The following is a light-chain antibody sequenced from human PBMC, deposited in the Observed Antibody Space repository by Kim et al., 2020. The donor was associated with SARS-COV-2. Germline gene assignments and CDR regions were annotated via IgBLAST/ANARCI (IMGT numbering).Light chain of an antibody. CDR3: QQYNNWPLRT. V-gene: IGKV3-15*01. CDR1: QSVSDN. CDR2: GAS. Sequence: EIVMTQSPATLSVSPGERVTLSCRASQSVSDNLAWYQWRPGQAPRLLIYGASTRATGIPDTFSGSGSGTEFTLIISGLQSEDFAVYYCQQYNNWPLRTFGQGTKVDIK. J-gene: IGKJ1*01.